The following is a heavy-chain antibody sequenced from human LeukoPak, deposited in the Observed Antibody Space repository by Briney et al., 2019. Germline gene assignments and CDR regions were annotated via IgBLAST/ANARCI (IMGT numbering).Heavy chain of an antibody. CDR1: GFTFNNYF. D-gene: IGHD2-2*01. J-gene: IGHJ4*02. V-gene: IGHV3-74*01. Sequence: GGSLRLSCAASGFTFNNYFMHWVRQAPGKGLVWVSRITSDGSGTNYADSVKGRFTIYRDNAKNTLYLQMNSLRVEDTAVYYCVNLGYCSTSSCQPWGQGTLVTVSS. CDR2: ITSDGSGT. CDR3: VNLGYCSTSSCQP.